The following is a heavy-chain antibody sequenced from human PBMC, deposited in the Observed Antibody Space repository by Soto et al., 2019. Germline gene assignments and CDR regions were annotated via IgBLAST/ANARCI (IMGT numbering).Heavy chain of an antibody. Sequence: PGWSLRLSCAASGFTFSAYDMHWVRQAPGKRLEWVAVLWRDGSKVYYADSVKGRFTISRDNSKNTLYLEMNSLRVEDTAVYYCARDGTGWTGGDHWGQGTLVTVSS. CDR2: LWRDGSKV. CDR3: ARDGTGWTGGDH. V-gene: IGHV3-33*01. CDR1: GFTFSAYD. J-gene: IGHJ4*02. D-gene: IGHD6-19*01.